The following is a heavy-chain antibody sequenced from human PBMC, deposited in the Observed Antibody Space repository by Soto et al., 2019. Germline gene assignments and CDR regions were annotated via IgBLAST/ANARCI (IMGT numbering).Heavy chain of an antibody. CDR1: GFPRSTSGVG. V-gene: IGHV2-5*02. Sequence: SGPTLVNPTQTLTLTCTFSGFPRSTSGVGVGLIRQSPGKALEWLTLFYWDDDRRYNPSLRNRLTFTKDTSKNQVVLRMTNMDPDDTGIYYCAHGSSIVGAPAFDHWGQGILVTVSS. CDR2: FYWDDDR. J-gene: IGHJ4*02. D-gene: IGHD1-26*01. CDR3: AHGSSIVGAPAFDH.